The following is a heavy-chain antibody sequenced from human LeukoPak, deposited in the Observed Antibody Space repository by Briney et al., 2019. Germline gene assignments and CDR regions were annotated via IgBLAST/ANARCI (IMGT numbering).Heavy chain of an antibody. Sequence: GGSLRLSCTASGITFRNSAINWVRQAPGKGLEWVGFITSNSNGATAEYATSVKGRFSISRDDSKSIAYLQMNSLKSEDTGVYYCSFATSGWKATLDYWGRGSPVTVSS. CDR3: SFATSGWKATLDY. CDR1: GITFRNSA. CDR2: ITSNSNGATA. D-gene: IGHD6-19*01. V-gene: IGHV3-49*04. J-gene: IGHJ4*02.